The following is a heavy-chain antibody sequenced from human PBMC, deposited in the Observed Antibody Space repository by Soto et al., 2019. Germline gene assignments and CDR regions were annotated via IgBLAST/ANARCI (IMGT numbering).Heavy chain of an antibody. CDR3: AKEVGATFSGRLDY. CDR1: GFTFSNYA. J-gene: IGHJ4*02. Sequence: EVQLLESGGRLVQPGGSLRLSCAASGFTFSNYAMSWVRQAPGKGLEWVSAISGSGGGTYYANSVKGRFTISRDNSMNTLYLQMNTLRVEDTAVYYCAKEVGATFSGRLDYWGQGTLVTVSS. D-gene: IGHD1-26*01. CDR2: ISGSGGGT. V-gene: IGHV3-23*01.